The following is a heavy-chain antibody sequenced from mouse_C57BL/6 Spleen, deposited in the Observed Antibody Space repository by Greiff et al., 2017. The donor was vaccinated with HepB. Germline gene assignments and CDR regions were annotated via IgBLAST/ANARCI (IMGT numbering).Heavy chain of an antibody. CDR1: GFTFSSYA. CDR3: AREAEDAMDY. V-gene: IGHV5-4*01. J-gene: IGHJ4*01. Sequence: DVKLVESGGGLVKPGGSLKLSCAASGFTFSSYAMSWVRQTPEKRLEWVATISDGGSYTYYPDNVKGRFTISRDNAKNNLYLQMSHLKSEDTAMYYCAREAEDAMDYWGQGTSVTVSS. CDR2: ISDGGSYT.